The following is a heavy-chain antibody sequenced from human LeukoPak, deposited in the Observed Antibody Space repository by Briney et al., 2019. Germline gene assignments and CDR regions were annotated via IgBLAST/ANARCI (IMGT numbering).Heavy chain of an antibody. Sequence: GGSLRLSCAASGFTFSSHIIHWVRQAPGKGLEWVALTSHDGGNQDYTDSVKGRFTMSRDNSKNTLYLQMNSLRSEDTAVYYCAREMYRDGYNSNIYFYYYYGMDVWGQGTTVAVSS. D-gene: IGHD5-24*01. J-gene: IGHJ6*02. CDR2: TSHDGGNQ. CDR3: AREMYRDGYNSNIYFYYYYGMDV. V-gene: IGHV3-30-3*01. CDR1: GFTFSSHI.